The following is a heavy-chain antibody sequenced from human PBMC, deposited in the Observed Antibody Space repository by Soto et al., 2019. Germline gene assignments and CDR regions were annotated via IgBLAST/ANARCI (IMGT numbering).Heavy chain of an antibody. Sequence: PSETLSLTCTVSGGSISSYYWSWIRQPPGKGLEWIGYIYYSGSTNYNPSLKSRVTISVDTSKNQFSLKLSSVTAADTAVYYCARWYGYGSGESIDAFDIWGQGTMVTVSS. J-gene: IGHJ3*02. CDR2: IYYSGST. CDR1: GGSISSYY. D-gene: IGHD3-10*01. CDR3: ARWYGYGSGESIDAFDI. V-gene: IGHV4-59*01.